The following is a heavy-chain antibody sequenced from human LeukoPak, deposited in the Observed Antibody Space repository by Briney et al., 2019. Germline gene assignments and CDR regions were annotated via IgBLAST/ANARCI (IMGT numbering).Heavy chain of an antibody. CDR1: GYSFTANW. CDR3: ARRAGDSVTKRAFDF. D-gene: IGHD4-17*01. J-gene: IGHJ3*01. CDR2: IYPGDSDI. Sequence: GESLKISCKGSGYSFTANWIGWVRQMPGKGLEWMGIIYPGDSDIRYHPSFQGQVTISADKSISTAYLQWRSLKASDTAMYYCARRAGDSVTKRAFDFWGQGTMVTVSS. V-gene: IGHV5-51*01.